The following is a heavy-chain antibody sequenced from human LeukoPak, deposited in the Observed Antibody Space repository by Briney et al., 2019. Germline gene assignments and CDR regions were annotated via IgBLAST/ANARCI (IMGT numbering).Heavy chain of an antibody. CDR3: ARGVYNYGGHNWFDP. V-gene: IGHV4-59*01. CDR2: ISYSGST. D-gene: IGHD5-18*01. CDR1: RGSISSYY. J-gene: IGHJ5*02. Sequence: SETLSLTCTVSRGSISSYYWSWIRQPPGKGLEWIGYISYSGSTNYNPSLKSRVTISVDTSKNQFSLKLSSVTAADTAVYYCARGVYNYGGHNWFDPWGQGTLVTVSS.